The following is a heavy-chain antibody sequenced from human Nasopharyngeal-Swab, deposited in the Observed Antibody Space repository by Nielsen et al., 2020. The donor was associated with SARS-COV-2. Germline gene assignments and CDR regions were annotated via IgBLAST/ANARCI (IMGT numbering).Heavy chain of an antibody. Sequence: SETLSLTCKVSGGSISGYYWSWIRQPPGKGLEWIGEINHSGSTNYNPSLKSRVTISVDTSKNQFSLKLSSVTAADTAVYYCARRLQLWSPYYYYGMDVWGQGTTVTVSS. D-gene: IGHD5-18*01. CDR2: INHSGST. CDR1: GGSISGYY. V-gene: IGHV4-34*01. CDR3: ARRLQLWSPYYYYGMDV. J-gene: IGHJ6*02.